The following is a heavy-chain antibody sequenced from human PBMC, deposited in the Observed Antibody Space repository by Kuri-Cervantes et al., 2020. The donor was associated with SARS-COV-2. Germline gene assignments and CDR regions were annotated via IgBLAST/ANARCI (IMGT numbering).Heavy chain of an antibody. CDR2: IYYSGST. D-gene: IGHD3-10*01. V-gene: IGHV4-39*07. CDR1: GGPINNDTYF. Sequence: SETLSLTCTVSGGPINNDTYFWGWIRQPPGKGLEWIGSIYYSGSTNYNPSLNSRVTISVNTSKNQFSLKLSSVTAADTAVYYCARLSPIGMVRGVAFDPWGQGTLVTVSS. J-gene: IGHJ5*02. CDR3: ARLSPIGMVRGVAFDP.